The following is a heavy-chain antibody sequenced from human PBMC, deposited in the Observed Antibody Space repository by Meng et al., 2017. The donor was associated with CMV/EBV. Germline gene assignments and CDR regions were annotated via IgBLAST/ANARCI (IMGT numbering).Heavy chain of an antibody. V-gene: IGHV4-39*07. Sequence: QLQLQEAGPGRVKPSETLSLTCTVSGGSISSSSYYWGWIRQPPGKGLEWIGSIYYSGSTYYNPSLKSRVTISVDTSKNQFSLKLSSVTAADTAVYYCARDSAVAGVVDYWGQGTLVTVSS. CDR2: IYYSGST. CDR1: GGSISSSSYY. J-gene: IGHJ4*02. D-gene: IGHD6-19*01. CDR3: ARDSAVAGVVDY.